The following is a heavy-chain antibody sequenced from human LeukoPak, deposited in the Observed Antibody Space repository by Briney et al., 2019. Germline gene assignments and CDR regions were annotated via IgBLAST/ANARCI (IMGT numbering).Heavy chain of an antibody. CDR2: IYYSGST. Sequence: ASQTLSLTCTVSGGSISSGGYYWSWIRQHPGKGLEWIGYIYYSGSTYYNPSLKSRVTISVDTSKNQFSLKLSSVTAADTAVYYCASTYDSSGYYPFDYWGQGTLVTVSS. V-gene: IGHV4-31*03. J-gene: IGHJ4*02. CDR3: ASTYDSSGYYPFDY. CDR1: GGSISSGGYY. D-gene: IGHD3-22*01.